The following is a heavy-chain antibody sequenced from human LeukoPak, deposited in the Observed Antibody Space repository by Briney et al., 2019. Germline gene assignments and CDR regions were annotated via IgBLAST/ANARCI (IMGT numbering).Heavy chain of an antibody. V-gene: IGHV3-21*01. J-gene: IGHJ4*02. D-gene: IGHD5-12*01. CDR1: GFTFSSYS. CDR2: ISSSSSYI. CDR3: AREEMATIQGAVDYFGY. Sequence: PGGSLRLSCAASGFTFSSYSMNWVRQAPGKGLEWVSSISSSSSYIYYADSVKGRFTISRDNAKNSLYLQMNSLRAEDTAVYYCAREEMATIQGAVDYFGYWGQGTLVTVSS.